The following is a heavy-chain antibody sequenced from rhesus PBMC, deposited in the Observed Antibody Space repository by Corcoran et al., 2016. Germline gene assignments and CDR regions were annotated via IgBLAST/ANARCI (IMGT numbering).Heavy chain of an antibody. Sequence: EVQLVESGGGLAQPGGSLRLSCVGSGFTFSIYGFHGVRQARGKGVGWVAVIASDGSKKECAESVKERITIARDNSKNSLYLQMSNLRLEDTAVYSCTRFDYWGQGVLVTVSS. CDR2: IASDGSKK. CDR3: TRFDY. V-gene: IGHV3-54*02. J-gene: IGHJ4*01. CDR1: GFTFSIYG.